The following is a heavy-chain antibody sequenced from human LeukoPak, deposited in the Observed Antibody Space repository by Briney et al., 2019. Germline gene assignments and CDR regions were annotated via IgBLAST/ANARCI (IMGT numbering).Heavy chain of an antibody. D-gene: IGHD3-10*01. CDR1: GFTLSSFG. CDR2: IWYDGSNK. CDR3: ARDWGGGTHDY. Sequence: GGSLRLSCAASGFTLSSFGMHWVRQAPGKGLEWVAVIWYDGSNKYYADSVKGRFTISRDNSKNTLYLQMNSLRAEDTAVYYCARDWGGGTHDYWGQGTLVTVSS. J-gene: IGHJ4*02. V-gene: IGHV3-33*01.